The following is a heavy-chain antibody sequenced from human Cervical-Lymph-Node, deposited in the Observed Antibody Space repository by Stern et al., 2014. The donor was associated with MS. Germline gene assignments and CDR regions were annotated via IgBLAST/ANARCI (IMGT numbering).Heavy chain of an antibody. CDR2: FIPSFGTS. Sequence: VQLVQSGPEVKKPGSSVKVSCQASGGTFSSYGFSWVRQAPGKGLEWMGGFIPSFGTSNYSQKFHGRVTITADEPTTTTYMVLSSLRSEDTAVYYCSRDPISMLAFEYWVQGTVVTVSS. V-gene: IGHV1-69*01. J-gene: IGHJ4*02. D-gene: IGHD3-10*02. CDR3: SRDPISMLAFEY. CDR1: GGTFSSYG.